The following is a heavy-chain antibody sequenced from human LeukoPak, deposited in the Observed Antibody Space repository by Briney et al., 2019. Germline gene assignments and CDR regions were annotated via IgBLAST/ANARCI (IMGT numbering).Heavy chain of an antibody. Sequence: SVKVSCKASGSTFSSYAISWVRQAPGQGLEWKGGIIPIFGTANYAQKFQGRVTITEDKSTSTDYMELSSLSSEDTAVYYCAIAVAGRGHFDYWGKGNLVTVSS. V-gene: IGHV1-69*06. CDR1: GSTFSSYA. CDR3: AIAVAGRGHFDY. D-gene: IGHD6-19*01. J-gene: IGHJ4*02. CDR2: IIPIFGTA.